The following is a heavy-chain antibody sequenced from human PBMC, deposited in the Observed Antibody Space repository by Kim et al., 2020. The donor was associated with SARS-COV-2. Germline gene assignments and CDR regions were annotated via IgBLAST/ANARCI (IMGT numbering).Heavy chain of an antibody. D-gene: IGHD3-3*01. CDR2: ISYDGSYK. CDR3: AADWSGYYLAKHDMDV. V-gene: IGHV3-30*03. CDR1: GFSFSYYA. J-gene: IGHJ6*02. Sequence: GGSLRLSCAASGFSFSYYAMHWVRQAPGQGLEWVAVISYDGSYKYYSDSVKGRFTISRDNSKNTLYLQMNTLRGEDTAVYYCAADWSGYYLAKHDMDVWGQGTTVTVSS.